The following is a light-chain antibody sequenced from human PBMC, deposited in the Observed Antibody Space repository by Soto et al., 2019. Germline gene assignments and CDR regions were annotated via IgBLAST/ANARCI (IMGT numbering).Light chain of an antibody. CDR3: QQYGSSPPT. Sequence: EIVLTQSPGTLSLSPGERATLSCRASQSVSSNYLAWYRRKPGQAPRLLIYGASYRATDIPGRFSGSGSGTDFTLTITRLEPEDFAVYYCQQYGSSPPTFGPGTRVKIK. J-gene: IGKJ1*01. CDR2: GAS. CDR1: QSVSSNY. V-gene: IGKV3-20*01.